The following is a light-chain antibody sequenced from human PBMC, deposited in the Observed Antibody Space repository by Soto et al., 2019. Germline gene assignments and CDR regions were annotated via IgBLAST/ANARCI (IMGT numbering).Light chain of an antibody. V-gene: IGKV3-15*01. CDR3: QQYHDWPPLT. J-gene: IGKJ4*01. CDR2: DAS. Sequence: EIVMTLSPATLSVSPGERATLSCRASQSVSSNLGWYQQKPGQAPRLLIFDASTRATGVPPRFSGSGSGTEFTLTISSLQSEDFAVYYCQQYHDWPPLTFGGGTRVEIK. CDR1: QSVSSN.